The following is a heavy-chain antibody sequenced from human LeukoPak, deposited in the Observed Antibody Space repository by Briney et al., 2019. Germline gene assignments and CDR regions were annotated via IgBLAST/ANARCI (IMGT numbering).Heavy chain of an antibody. V-gene: IGHV4-39*01. J-gene: IGHJ4*02. D-gene: IGHD6-19*01. CDR1: GGSISSSSYY. CDR3: ARGRGAVAGTFDY. CDR2: IYDSGST. Sequence: SETLSLTCTVSGGSISSSSYYWGWIRHPPGKGREWIGSIYDSGSTYDNPSRKSRVTMSVDTSKNQFSLKLSSVTAADTAVYYCARGRGAVAGTFDYWGQGTLVTVSS.